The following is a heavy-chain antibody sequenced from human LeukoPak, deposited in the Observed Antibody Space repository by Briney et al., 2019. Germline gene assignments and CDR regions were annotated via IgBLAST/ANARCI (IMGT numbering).Heavy chain of an antibody. CDR1: GGSISSGGYY. J-gene: IGHJ4*02. Sequence: SETLSLTCTVSGGSISSGGYYWSWIRQPPGKGLEWIGYIYHSGSTYYNPSLKSRVTISVDRSKNQFSLKLSSVTAADTAVYYCARVIRLQYRSYYFDYWGQGTLVTVSS. CDR3: ARVIRLQYRSYYFDY. D-gene: IGHD4-11*01. V-gene: IGHV4-30-2*01. CDR2: IYHSGST.